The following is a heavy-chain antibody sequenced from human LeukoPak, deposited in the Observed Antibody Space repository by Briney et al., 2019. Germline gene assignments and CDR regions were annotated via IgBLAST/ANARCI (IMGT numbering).Heavy chain of an antibody. CDR3: ARELLRITMVRGVIITTYYGMDV. Sequence: GGSLRLSCAASGFTFSSYAMSWVRQAPGKGLEWVSSISSSSSYIYYADSVKGRFTISRDNAKNSLYLQMNSLRAEDTAVYYCARELLRITMVRGVIITTYYGMDVWGQGTTVTVS. CDR2: ISSSSSYI. J-gene: IGHJ6*02. V-gene: IGHV3-21*01. D-gene: IGHD3-10*01. CDR1: GFTFSSYA.